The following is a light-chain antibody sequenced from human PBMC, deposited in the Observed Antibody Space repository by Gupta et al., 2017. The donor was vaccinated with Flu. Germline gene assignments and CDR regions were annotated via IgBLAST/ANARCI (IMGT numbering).Light chain of an antibody. Sequence: SITISCTGTSSDVGGYNYVSWYQQHPGKAPKLMIYDVSNRPSGVSNRFSGSKSGNTASLTISGLQAEDEADYYCSSYTSRGTLVFGGGTKMTVL. V-gene: IGLV2-14*04. CDR1: SSDVGGYNY. CDR3: SSYTSRGTLV. J-gene: IGLJ2*01. CDR2: DVS.